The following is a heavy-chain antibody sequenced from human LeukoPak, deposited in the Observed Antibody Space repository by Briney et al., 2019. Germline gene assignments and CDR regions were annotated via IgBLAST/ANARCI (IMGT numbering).Heavy chain of an antibody. CDR1: RFTFSSYA. J-gene: IGHJ5*02. Sequence: GGSLRLSCAASRFTFSSYAMSWVRQAPGKGVEGVSAISGSGGSTYYADSVKGRFTISRDNSKNTLYLQMNSLRAEDTAVYYCAKDPSRDGYNYFPNWFDPWGQGTLVTVSS. V-gene: IGHV3-23*01. CDR3: AKDPSRDGYNYFPNWFDP. D-gene: IGHD5-24*01. CDR2: ISGSGGST.